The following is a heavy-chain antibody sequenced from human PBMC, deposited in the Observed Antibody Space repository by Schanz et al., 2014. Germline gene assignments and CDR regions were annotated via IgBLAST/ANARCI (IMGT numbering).Heavy chain of an antibody. CDR3: ARDEGRDGYNLAFDV. Sequence: EVQLVESGGVVAQPGGSLRLSCAASGFSFDDYTMHWVRQAPGKGLEWVSTVYMSAASTRYADSVKGRFIISRDSSKNTLFLQMNSLRPEDTALYFCARDEGRDGYNLAFDVWGQGTLVTVSS. D-gene: IGHD5-12*01. V-gene: IGHV3-43*01. CDR2: VYMSAAST. CDR1: GFSFDDYT. J-gene: IGHJ3*01.